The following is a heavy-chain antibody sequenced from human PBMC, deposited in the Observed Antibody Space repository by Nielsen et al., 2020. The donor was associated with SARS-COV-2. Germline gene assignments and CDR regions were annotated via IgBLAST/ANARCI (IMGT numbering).Heavy chain of an antibody. D-gene: IGHD3-22*01. V-gene: IGHV3-9*01. Sequence: WIRQPPGKGLEWVSGISWNSGSIGYADSVKGRFTISRDNAKNSLYLQMNSLRAEDTAVYYCARALTGYYYDSSGYSNYFDYWGQGTLVTVSS. J-gene: IGHJ4*02. CDR3: ARALTGYYYDSSGYSNYFDY. CDR2: ISWNSGSI.